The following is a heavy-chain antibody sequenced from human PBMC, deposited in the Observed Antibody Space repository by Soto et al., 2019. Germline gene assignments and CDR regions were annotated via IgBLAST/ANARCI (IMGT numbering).Heavy chain of an antibody. CDR2: ISGSGGST. Sequence: GGSLRLSCAASGFTFSSYAMSWVRQAPGKGLEWVSAISGSGGSTYYADSVKGRFTISRDNSKNTLYLQMNSLRAEDTAVYYCASTDGIAARLGRDYYYYGMDVWGQGTTVTVSS. V-gene: IGHV3-23*01. CDR1: GFTFSSYA. CDR3: ASTDGIAARLGRDYYYYGMDV. J-gene: IGHJ6*02. D-gene: IGHD6-6*01.